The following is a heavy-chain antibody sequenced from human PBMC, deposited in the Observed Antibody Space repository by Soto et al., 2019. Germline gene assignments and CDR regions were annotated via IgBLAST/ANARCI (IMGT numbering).Heavy chain of an antibody. V-gene: IGHV1-69*01. D-gene: IGHD3-10*01. J-gene: IGHJ4*02. CDR2: IVPIFGKA. Sequence: QVQLVQSGPEVKKPGSSVKVSCKASGGTFSDSVTSWLRQAPGQGLEWMGGIVPIFGKANLAEKFQDRVTITADEATSTAYMELSSLRSEDTAVYYCARGRDGSNYYFDYWGQGTLVTVSS. CDR1: GGTFSDSV. CDR3: ARGRDGSNYYFDY.